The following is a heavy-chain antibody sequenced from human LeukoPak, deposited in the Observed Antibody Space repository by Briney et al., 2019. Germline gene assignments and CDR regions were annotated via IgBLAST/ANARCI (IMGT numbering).Heavy chain of an antibody. J-gene: IGHJ6*03. D-gene: IGHD1-14*01. CDR3: ARDNRLWASGYYYYYYMDV. V-gene: IGHV4-4*07. CDR2: IYTSGST. CDR1: VGSIISYY. Sequence: ETWPLTCTVLVGSIISYYWGGFGRPAGKGLGWIGRIYTSGSTNYNPSLKSRATMSVDTSKNQFSLKLSSVTAADTAVYYCARDNRLWASGYYYYYYMDVWGKGTTVTISS.